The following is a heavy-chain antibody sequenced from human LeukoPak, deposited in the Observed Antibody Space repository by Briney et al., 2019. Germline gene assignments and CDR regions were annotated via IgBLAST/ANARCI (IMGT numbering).Heavy chain of an antibody. J-gene: IGHJ4*02. D-gene: IGHD6-13*01. CDR1: GFTFSDYY. Sequence: GGSLGLSCAASGFTFSDYYMSWIRQAPGKGLEWVSYISSSGSTIYYADSVKGRFTISRDNAKNSLYLQMNSLRAEDTAVYYCARDLVSSSWYGQYYFDYWGQGTLVTVPS. V-gene: IGHV3-11*01. CDR3: ARDLVSSSWYGQYYFDY. CDR2: ISSSGSTI.